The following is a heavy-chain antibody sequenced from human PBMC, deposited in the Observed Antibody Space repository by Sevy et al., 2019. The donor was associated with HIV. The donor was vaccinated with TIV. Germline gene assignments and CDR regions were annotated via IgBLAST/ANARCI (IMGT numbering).Heavy chain of an antibody. V-gene: IGHV4-59*13. D-gene: IGHD6-19*01. Sequence: SETLSLTCTVSGGSISSYYWSWIRQPPGKGLEWIGYIYYSGSTNYNPSLKSRVTISVDTSKNQFSLKLGSVTAADTAGYYCAGDRGGYNLAVAGTDYYYGMDVWGQGTTVTVSS. CDR1: GGSISSYY. CDR2: IYYSGST. CDR3: AGDRGGYNLAVAGTDYYYGMDV. J-gene: IGHJ6*02.